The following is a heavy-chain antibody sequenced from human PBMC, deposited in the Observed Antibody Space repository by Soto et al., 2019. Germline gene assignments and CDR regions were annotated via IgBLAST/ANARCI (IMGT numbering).Heavy chain of an antibody. CDR3: AKEGAMVRGVIITPGAYYGMDV. D-gene: IGHD3-10*01. J-gene: IGHJ6*02. CDR2: ISGSGGST. CDR1: GFTFSSYA. V-gene: IGHV3-23*01. Sequence: PGGSLRLSCAASGFTFSSYAMSWVRQAPGKGLEWVSAISGSGGSTYYADSVKGRFTISRDNSKSTLYLQMNSLRAEDTAVYYCAKEGAMVRGVIITPGAYYGMDVWGQGTTVTVSS.